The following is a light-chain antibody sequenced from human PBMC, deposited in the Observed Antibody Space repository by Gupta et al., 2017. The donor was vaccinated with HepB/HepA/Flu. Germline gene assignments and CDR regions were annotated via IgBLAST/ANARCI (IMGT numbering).Light chain of an antibody. J-gene: IGKJ5*01. Sequence: DIQLTQSPSFLSASVGDRVTITCRASQDINSYLIWYQQKPGKAPKLLIYTASTLQSGVPSRFSGSGSGTEFTLTISSLQPEDFATYYCKQFNSYPITFGQGTRLDIK. V-gene: IGKV1-9*01. CDR2: TAS. CDR1: QDINSY. CDR3: KQFNSYPIT.